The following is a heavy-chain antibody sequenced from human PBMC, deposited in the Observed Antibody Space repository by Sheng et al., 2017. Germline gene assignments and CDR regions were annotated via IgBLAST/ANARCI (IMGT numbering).Heavy chain of an antibody. J-gene: IGHJ6*03. CDR1: GGSISSGSFY. CDR3: ARDQAHSLYYYYYMDV. Sequence: QVQLQESGPGLVKPSQTLSLTCTVSGGSISSGSFYWSWFRQPAGKRLEWIGRIHTSGVTNYNPSLESRVTISLDMSKNQFSLKLNSVTAADTAVYYCARDQAHSLYYYYYMDVWGQGTTVTVSS. CDR2: IHTSGVT. V-gene: IGHV4-61*02. D-gene: IGHD1-26*01.